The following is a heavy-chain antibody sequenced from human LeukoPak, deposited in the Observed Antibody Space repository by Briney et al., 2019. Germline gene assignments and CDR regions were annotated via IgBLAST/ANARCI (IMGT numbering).Heavy chain of an antibody. CDR2: IYNSGTT. V-gene: IGHV4-59*08. CDR3: TRPYSGDYAFDI. CDR1: VGSISSFY. D-gene: IGHD4-17*01. Sequence: SETLSLTCTVSVGSISSFYWSWIRQAPGRGREWIGYIYNSGTTVYNPSLQSRATISVDTSQHQISVRLSSVTAADAAVCYCTRPYSGDYAFDIWVQGTM. J-gene: IGHJ3*02.